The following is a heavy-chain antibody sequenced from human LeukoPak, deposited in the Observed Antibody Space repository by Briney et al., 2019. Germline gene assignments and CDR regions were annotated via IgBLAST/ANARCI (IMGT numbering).Heavy chain of an antibody. D-gene: IGHD5-18*01. Sequence: SETLSLTCTVSGGSISSYYWSWIRQPPGKGLEWIGYIYYSGSTNYNPSLKSRVTISVDTSKNQFSLKLSSVTAADTAVYYCARTTEGGYTYDYFDYYYMDVWGKGTTVTISS. CDR1: GGSISSYY. CDR2: IYYSGST. V-gene: IGHV4-59*01. J-gene: IGHJ6*03. CDR3: ARTTEGGYTYDYFDYYYMDV.